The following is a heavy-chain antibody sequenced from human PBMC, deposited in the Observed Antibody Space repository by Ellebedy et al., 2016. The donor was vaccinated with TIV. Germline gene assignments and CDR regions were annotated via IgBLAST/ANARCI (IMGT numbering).Heavy chain of an antibody. V-gene: IGHV3-33*01. D-gene: IGHD3-22*01. CDR1: RFILSNYG. J-gene: IGHJ2*01. Sequence: GESLKISCTASRFILSNYGVHWVRQAPGKGLEWVALIWFDGSKQYYADSVKGRFTISRDNFENKVYLQMNSLRVEDTAVYYCARGGRDSSGQYEDWYYDLWGRGTLVTVSS. CDR3: ARGGRDSSGQYEDWYYDL. CDR2: IWFDGSKQ.